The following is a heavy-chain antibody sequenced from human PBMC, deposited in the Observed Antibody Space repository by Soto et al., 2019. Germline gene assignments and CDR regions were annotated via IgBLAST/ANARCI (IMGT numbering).Heavy chain of an antibody. CDR1: GFTFSSYA. CDR3: VKDLLYSSGPYDVFDI. D-gene: IGHD6-19*01. J-gene: IGHJ3*02. V-gene: IGHV3-23*01. Sequence: GGSLRLSCAASGFTFSSYAMSWVRQAPGKGLEWVSTFSGSGGSTDYADSVKGRFTISRDNSKKTLFLQMNSLRAEDTAVYYCVKDLLYSSGPYDVFDIWGQGTMVTVSS. CDR2: FSGSGGST.